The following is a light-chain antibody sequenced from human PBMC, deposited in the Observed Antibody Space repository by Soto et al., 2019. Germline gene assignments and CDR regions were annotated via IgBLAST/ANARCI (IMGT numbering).Light chain of an antibody. J-gene: IGKJ2*01. V-gene: IGKV1-39*01. CDR3: QQTYSVPPVT. CDR2: AAS. Sequence: DIQMTQSPSSLSASVGDRVTITCRSSQSITRYLNWYQQKPGKAPKLLIYAASSLQSGVPSRFSGSGSGTHFTLTITNLQPEHFVTYYCQQTYSVPPVTFGQGTKLEIK. CDR1: QSITRY.